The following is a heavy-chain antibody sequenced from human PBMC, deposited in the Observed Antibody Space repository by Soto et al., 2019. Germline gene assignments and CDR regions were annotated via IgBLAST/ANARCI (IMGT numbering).Heavy chain of an antibody. V-gene: IGHV3-33*01. D-gene: IGHD3-22*01. CDR3: ARELHYYDSSGYPQGAFDI. CDR2: IWYDGTNK. CDR1: GFTFSTYG. J-gene: IGHJ3*02. Sequence: GGSLRLSCAASGFTFSTYGMHWVRQAPGKGLEWVAVIWYDGTNKYYADSVKGRFTISRDDSKNTPYLQMNSLRAEDTAVYYCARELHYYDSSGYPQGAFDIWGQGTMVTVSS.